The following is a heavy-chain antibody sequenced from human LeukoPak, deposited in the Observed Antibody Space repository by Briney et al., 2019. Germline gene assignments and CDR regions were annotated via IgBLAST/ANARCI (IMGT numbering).Heavy chain of an antibody. Sequence: SETLSLTCTVSGGSISSSSYYWGWIRQPPGKGLEWIGSIYYSGSTYYNPSLKSRVTISVDTSKNQFSLKLSSVTAADTAVYYCVGGTPGTRFDYWGQGTLVTVSS. D-gene: IGHD1-14*01. V-gene: IGHV4-39*01. CDR3: VGGTPGTRFDY. J-gene: IGHJ4*02. CDR2: IYYSGST. CDR1: GGSISSSSYY.